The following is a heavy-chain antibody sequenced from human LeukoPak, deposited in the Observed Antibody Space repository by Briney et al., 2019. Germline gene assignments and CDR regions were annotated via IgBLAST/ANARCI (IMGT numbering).Heavy chain of an antibody. CDR3: VKSGSYSSPYYFDY. V-gene: IGHV3-9*03. CDR2: ITWNSGSI. D-gene: IGHD3-10*01. J-gene: IGHJ4*02. CDR1: GFTFNDYA. Sequence: GGSLRLSCAASGFTFNDYAMYWVRQAPGKGLEWVSGITWNSGSIDYADSVKGRFTISGDNANNSLYLQMNSLRPEDMALYYCVKSGSYSSPYYFDYWGQGTLVTVSS.